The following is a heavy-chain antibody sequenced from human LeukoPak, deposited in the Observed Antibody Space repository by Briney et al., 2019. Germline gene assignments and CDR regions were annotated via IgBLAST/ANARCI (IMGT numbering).Heavy chain of an antibody. CDR1: GGSISSGGYY. CDR2: IYYSGST. Sequence: SETLSLTCTVSGGSISSGGYYWSWIRQHPGKGLEWIEYIYYSGSTYYNPSLKSRVTISVDTSKNQFSLKLSSVTAADTAVYYCARGRSSRAPFDYWGQGTLVTVSS. V-gene: IGHV4-31*03. J-gene: IGHJ4*02. CDR3: ARGRSSRAPFDY.